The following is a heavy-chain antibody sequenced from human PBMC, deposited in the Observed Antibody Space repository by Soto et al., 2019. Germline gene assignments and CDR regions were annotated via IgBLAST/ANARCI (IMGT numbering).Heavy chain of an antibody. CDR2: IYYSGVT. D-gene: IGHD3-10*01. J-gene: IGHJ5*01. CDR1: RGSISSGDFY. Sequence: KTSETLSLTCTVSRGSISSGDFYWSWIRQPPGKGLEWIGYIYYSGVTYYNPSLKSRVTISVDTSKNQFSLKLSSVTAADTAVYYCARVARPMVRGVIISPWFDSWGQGTLVTVSS. V-gene: IGHV4-30-4*01. CDR3: ARVARPMVRGVIISPWFDS.